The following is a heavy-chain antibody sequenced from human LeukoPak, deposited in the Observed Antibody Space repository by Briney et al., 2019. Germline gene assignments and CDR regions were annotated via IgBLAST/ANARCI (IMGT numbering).Heavy chain of an antibody. CDR2: INPNSGGT. Sequence: GASVKVSCKASGYTFTGYYMHWVRQAPGQGLEWMGWINPNSGGTNYAQKFQGRVTMTRDTSNSTAYMELSRLRSDDTAVYYCARDRSGYDFWFDPWGQGTLVTVSS. CDR3: ARDRSGYDFWFDP. J-gene: IGHJ5*02. V-gene: IGHV1-2*02. CDR1: GYTFTGYY. D-gene: IGHD5-12*01.